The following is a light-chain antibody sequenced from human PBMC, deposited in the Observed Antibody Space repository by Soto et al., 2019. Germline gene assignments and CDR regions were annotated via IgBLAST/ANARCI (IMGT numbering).Light chain of an antibody. Sequence: QSVLTQPPSVSAAPGQRVTISCSGSNSNIGNNYVSWYRQLPGTAPKLLIYDNNRRPSGISDRFSGSKSGTSATLDITGLQTGDEADYYCGTWDSSLNGVVFGGGTKLTVL. CDR1: NSNIGNNY. J-gene: IGLJ2*01. CDR2: DNN. CDR3: GTWDSSLNGVV. V-gene: IGLV1-51*01.